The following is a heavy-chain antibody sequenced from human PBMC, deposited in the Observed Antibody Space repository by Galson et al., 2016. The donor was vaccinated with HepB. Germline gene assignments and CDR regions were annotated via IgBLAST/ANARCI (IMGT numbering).Heavy chain of an antibody. J-gene: IGHJ5*02. V-gene: IGHV4-39*01. CDR1: GGSISSSSYH. D-gene: IGHD5-18*01. Sequence: LSLTCTVSGGSISSSSYHWGWIRQPPGKGLEWIGSIYYSGSTYYNPSLKSRVTISVDTSKNQFSLKLSSVTAADTAVYYCARHLKIQLWLRGNWFDPWGQGTLVTVSS. CDR3: ARHLKIQLWLRGNWFDP. CDR2: IYYSGST.